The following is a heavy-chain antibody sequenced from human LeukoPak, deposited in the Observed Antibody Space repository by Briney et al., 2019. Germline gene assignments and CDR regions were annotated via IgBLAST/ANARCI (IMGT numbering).Heavy chain of an antibody. CDR3: ASLQFNLRLDY. CDR2: INHSGST. J-gene: IGHJ4*02. D-gene: IGHD4-11*01. Sequence: SETLSLTCSVSGDSISTSSYYWGWIRQPPGKGLEWIGEINHSGSTNYNPSLKSRVTISVDTSKNQFSLKLSSVTAADTAVYYCASLQFNLRLDYWGQGTLVTVSS. CDR1: GDSISTSSYY. V-gene: IGHV4-39*07.